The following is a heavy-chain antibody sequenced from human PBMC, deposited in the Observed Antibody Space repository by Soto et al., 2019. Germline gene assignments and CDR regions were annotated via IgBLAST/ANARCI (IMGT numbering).Heavy chain of an antibody. Sequence: ESGGGVVQPGRSLRLSCAASGFTFSSYGMHWVRQAPGKGLEWVAVISYDGSNKYYADSVKGRFTISRDNSKNTLYLQMNSLRAEDTAVYYCANGLRYYYYGMDVWGQGTTVTVSS. CDR3: ANGLRYYYYGMDV. V-gene: IGHV3-30*18. J-gene: IGHJ6*02. CDR1: GFTFSSYG. CDR2: ISYDGSNK.